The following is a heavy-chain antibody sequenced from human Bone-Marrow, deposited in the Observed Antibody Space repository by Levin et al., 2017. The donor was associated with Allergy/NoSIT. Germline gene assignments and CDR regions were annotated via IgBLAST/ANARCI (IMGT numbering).Heavy chain of an antibody. CDR1: FFLFGFFV. V-gene: IGHV3-9*01. CDR3: AKVGDITGTTSTYYDS. Sequence: SGFSLLLSFSSSFFLFGFFVLYCVRLAPGLFLSFFSFVRCSRSPLAYADSVRGRFTISRDNTRHYLYLQMNSLRTEDTAFYYCAKVGDITGTTSTYYDSWGQGTLVTVSS. J-gene: IGHJ4*02. CDR2: VRCSRSPL. D-gene: IGHD1-14*01.